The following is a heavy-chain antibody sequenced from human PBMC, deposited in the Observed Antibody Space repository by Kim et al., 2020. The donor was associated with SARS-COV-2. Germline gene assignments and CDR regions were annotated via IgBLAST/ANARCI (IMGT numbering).Heavy chain of an antibody. J-gene: IGHJ6*03. D-gene: IGHD3-10*01. Sequence: GGSLRLSCGASGFTFSTYAMSWVRQAPGKGLEWVSSIGASAVSTDYADSVKGRFTISRDNSRNTLYLHMSSLRVEDTAMYYCAKYYGTWTDYYYMDVWGKGTTVTVSS. V-gene: IGHV3-23*01. CDR1: GFTFSTYA. CDR2: IGASAVST. CDR3: AKYYGTWTDYYYMDV.